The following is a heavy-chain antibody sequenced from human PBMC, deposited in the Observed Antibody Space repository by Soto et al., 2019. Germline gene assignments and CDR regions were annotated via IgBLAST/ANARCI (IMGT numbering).Heavy chain of an antibody. CDR2: INAGNGNT. CDR3: ASRQQLARGGYYFDY. V-gene: IGHV1-3*01. J-gene: IGHJ4*02. D-gene: IGHD6-13*01. Sequence: ASVKVSCKASGYTFTSYAMHWVRQAPGQRLELMGWINAGNGNTKYSQKFQGRVTITRDTSASTAYMELSSLRSEDTAVYYCASRQQLARGGYYFDYWGQGTLVTVSS. CDR1: GYTFTSYA.